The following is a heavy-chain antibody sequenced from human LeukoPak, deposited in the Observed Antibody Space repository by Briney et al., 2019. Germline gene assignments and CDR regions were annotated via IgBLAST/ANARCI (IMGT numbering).Heavy chain of an antibody. D-gene: IGHD3-22*01. J-gene: IGHJ4*02. CDR1: GGSISSNY. V-gene: IGHV4-59*01. Sequence: PETLSLTCTVSGGSISSNYWSWIRQPPGKGLEWIGYIHYRGSTNYNPSLKSRVTISVDTSKNQFSLRLSSVTAADTAVYYCAREVGGWLNAWGQGTLVTVSS. CDR3: AREVGGWLNA. CDR2: IHYRGST.